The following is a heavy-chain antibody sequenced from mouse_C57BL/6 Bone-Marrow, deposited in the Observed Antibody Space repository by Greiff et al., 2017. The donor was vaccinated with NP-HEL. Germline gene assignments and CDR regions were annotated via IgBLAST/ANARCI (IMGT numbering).Heavy chain of an antibody. J-gene: IGHJ1*03. V-gene: IGHV1-63*01. D-gene: IGHD2-4*01. CDR2: IYPGGGYT. CDR1: GYTFTNYW. Sequence: QVQLQQSGAELVRPGTSVKMSCKASGYTFTNYWIGWAKQRPGHGLEWIGDIYPGGGYTNYNEKFKGKATLTADKSSSTAYMQFSSLTSEDSAIYYFARSDYDFYWYFDVWGTGTTVTVSS. CDR3: ARSDYDFYWYFDV.